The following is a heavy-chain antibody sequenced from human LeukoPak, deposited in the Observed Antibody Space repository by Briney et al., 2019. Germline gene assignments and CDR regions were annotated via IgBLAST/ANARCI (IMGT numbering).Heavy chain of an antibody. CDR2: IKQDGSEK. J-gene: IGHJ4*02. Sequence: GGSLRLSCAASGFTFSNYWMSWVRQAPGKGLEWVANIKQDGSEKYYVDSVKGRFTISRDNAKNSLSLQMSSLRVEDTAVFYCARGQNYYDSSGPATYYFVYWGQGTLVTVSS. D-gene: IGHD3-22*01. V-gene: IGHV3-7*03. CDR3: ARGQNYYDSSGPATYYFVY. CDR1: GFTFSNYW.